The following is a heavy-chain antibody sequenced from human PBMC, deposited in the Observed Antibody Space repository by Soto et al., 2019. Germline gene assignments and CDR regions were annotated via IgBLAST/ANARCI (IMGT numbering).Heavy chain of an antibody. CDR1: GGTFSSYA. CDR2: IIPIFGTA. CDR3: ARGEYSSGWYYYYYYYGMDV. Sequence: QVQLVQSGAEVKKPGSSVKVSCKASGGTFSSYAISWVRQAPGQGLEWMGGIIPIFGTANYAQKFQRRVTITADESTSTAYMELSSLRSEDTAVYYCARGEYSSGWYYYYYYYGMDVWGQGTTVTVSS. D-gene: IGHD6-19*01. J-gene: IGHJ6*02. V-gene: IGHV1-69*01.